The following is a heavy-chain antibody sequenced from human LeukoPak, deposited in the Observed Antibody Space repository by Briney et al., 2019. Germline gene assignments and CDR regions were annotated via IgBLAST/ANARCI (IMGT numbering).Heavy chain of an antibody. CDR2: IWFDGTNK. CDR1: GFSFSRHG. CDR3: AREFYDSSGYNYLDS. V-gene: IGHV3-33*07. Sequence: GGSLRLSCAASGFSFSRHGMYWVRQAPGKRLEWVAVIWFDGTNKYYADSVKGRFTVSRDNFKNTLNLQMNSLRAEDTAVYYCAREFYDSSGYNYLDSWGQGTLVTVSS. J-gene: IGHJ4*02. D-gene: IGHD3-22*01.